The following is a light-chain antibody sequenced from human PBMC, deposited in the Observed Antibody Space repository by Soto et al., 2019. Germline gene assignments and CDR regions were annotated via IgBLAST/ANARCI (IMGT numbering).Light chain of an antibody. CDR1: SSDVGVYQY. V-gene: IGLV2-8*01. J-gene: IGLJ1*01. CDR2: EVD. CDR3: CSYAGSSTYV. Sequence: QSVLTQPPSASGSPGQSVTISCTGTSSDVGVYQYVSWYQQHPGKAPKLIIYEVDKRPSGVPDRFSGSKSGSTASLTVSGLQPEDEADYHCCSYAGSSTYVFGTGTKLTVL.